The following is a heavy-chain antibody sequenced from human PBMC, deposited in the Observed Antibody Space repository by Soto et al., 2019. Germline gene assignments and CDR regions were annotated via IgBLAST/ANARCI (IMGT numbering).Heavy chain of an antibody. CDR3: AKDTITMVRGVLPYYFDY. CDR1: GFTFSSYA. D-gene: IGHD3-10*01. J-gene: IGHJ4*02. V-gene: IGHV3-23*01. Sequence: GGSLRLSCAASGFTFSSYAMSWVRQAPGKGLEWVSAISGSGGSTYYADSVKGRFTISRDNSKNTLYLQMNSLRAEDTAVYYCAKDTITMVRGVLPYYFDYWGQGTLVTVSS. CDR2: ISGSGGST.